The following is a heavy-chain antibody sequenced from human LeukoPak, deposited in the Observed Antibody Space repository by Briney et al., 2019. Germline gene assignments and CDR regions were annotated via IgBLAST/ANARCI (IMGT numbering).Heavy chain of an antibody. Sequence: SVKVSCKASGGTFSSYAISWVRQAPGQGLEWMGGIIPIFGTANYAQKFQGRVTITADESTSTAYMELSSLRSEDTAVYYCARDLIVDTAMVKTEDWFDPWGQGTLVAVSS. D-gene: IGHD5-18*01. CDR2: IIPIFGTA. CDR1: GGTFSSYA. CDR3: ARDLIVDTAMVKTEDWFDP. J-gene: IGHJ5*02. V-gene: IGHV1-69*01.